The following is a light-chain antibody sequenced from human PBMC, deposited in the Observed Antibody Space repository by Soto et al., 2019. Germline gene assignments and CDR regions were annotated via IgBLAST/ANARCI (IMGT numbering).Light chain of an antibody. CDR3: QQYGSSPRT. CDR1: QSVSIY. V-gene: IGKV3-20*01. CDR2: GAS. J-gene: IGKJ1*01. Sequence: EIVLTQSPATLSWSPGERATLSCRASQSVSIYLAWYQLKPGQAPRLLIYGASTRATDVPDRFSGSGSGADFTLTISRLEPEDFAGYYCQQYGSSPRTFGQGTRWIA.